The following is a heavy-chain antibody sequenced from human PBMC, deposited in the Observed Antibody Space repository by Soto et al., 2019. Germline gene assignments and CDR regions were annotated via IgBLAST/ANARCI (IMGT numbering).Heavy chain of an antibody. Sequence: EVQLVESGGGLVQPGGSLRLSCAASGCTFSSYDMHWVRQATGKGLEWVSAIGTAGDTYYPGSVKGRFTISRENAKNSLYLQMNSLRAGDTAVYYCARAGRRDGYRPATYYFDYWGQGTLVTVSS. CDR1: GCTFSSYD. CDR2: IGTAGDT. CDR3: ARAGRRDGYRPATYYFDY. J-gene: IGHJ4*02. V-gene: IGHV3-13*01. D-gene: IGHD5-12*01.